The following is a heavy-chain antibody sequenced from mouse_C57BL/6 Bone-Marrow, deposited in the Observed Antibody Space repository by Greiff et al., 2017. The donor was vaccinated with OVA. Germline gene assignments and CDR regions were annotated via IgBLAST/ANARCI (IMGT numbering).Heavy chain of an antibody. CDR2: INYDGSST. CDR3: AREGVTDYAMDY. D-gene: IGHD2-2*01. Sequence: EVQRVESEGGLVQPGSSMKLSCTASGFTITHTYMAWVRQVPEKGLEWVANINYDGSSTYYLDSLKSRFIISRDNAKNILYLQMSSLKSEDTATYYCAREGVTDYAMDYWGQGTSVTVSS. V-gene: IGHV5-16*01. J-gene: IGHJ4*01. CDR1: GFTITHTY.